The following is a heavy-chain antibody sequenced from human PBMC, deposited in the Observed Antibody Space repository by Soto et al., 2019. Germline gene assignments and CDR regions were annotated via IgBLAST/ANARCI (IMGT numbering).Heavy chain of an antibody. Sequence: QVQLVESGGGVVQPGRSLRLSCAASGFTFSSYAMHWVRQAPGKGLEWVAVISYDGSNKYYADSVKGRFTISRDNSKNTLYPQMNSRRAEDTAVYYCARDRSYLEWLFHFDYWGQGTLVTVSS. CDR3: ARDRSYLEWLFHFDY. CDR2: ISYDGSNK. V-gene: IGHV3-30-3*01. J-gene: IGHJ4*02. CDR1: GFTFSSYA. D-gene: IGHD3-3*01.